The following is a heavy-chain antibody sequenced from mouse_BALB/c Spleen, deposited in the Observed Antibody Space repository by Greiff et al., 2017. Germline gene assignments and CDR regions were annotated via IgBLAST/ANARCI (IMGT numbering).Heavy chain of an antibody. V-gene: IGHV5-6-2*01. Sequence: EVQGVESGGGLVKLGGSLKLSCAASGFTFSSYYMSWVRQTPEKRLELVAAINSNGGSTYYPDTVKGRFTISRDNAKNTLYLQMSSLKSEDTALYYCARRKVRGVYYAMDYWGQGTSVTVSS. CDR2: INSNGGST. CDR1: GFTFSSYY. J-gene: IGHJ4*01. D-gene: IGHD2-14*01. CDR3: ARRKVRGVYYAMDY.